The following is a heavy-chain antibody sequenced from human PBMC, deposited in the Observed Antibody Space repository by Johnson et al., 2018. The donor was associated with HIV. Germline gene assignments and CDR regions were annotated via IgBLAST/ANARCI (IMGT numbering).Heavy chain of an antibody. CDR3: AREWGRVTCGGVIPRNAFDI. Sequence: VQLVESGGGLVQPGGSLRLSCAASGLIFSRSWMHWVRQAPGKGLVWVSRTNSDGSITTYADSVKGRFTISRDIARNTLHLQMNSLRAEDTAVYYCAREWGRVTCGGVIPRNAFDIWGHGTMVTVSS. CDR2: TNSDGSIT. V-gene: IGHV3-74*01. CDR1: GLIFSRSW. D-gene: IGHD3-16*01. J-gene: IGHJ3*02.